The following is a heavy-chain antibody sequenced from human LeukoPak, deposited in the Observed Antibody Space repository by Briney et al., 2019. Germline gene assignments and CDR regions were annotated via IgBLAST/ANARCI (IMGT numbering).Heavy chain of an antibody. CDR2: IYYSGST. CDR1: GGSISSGGYY. V-gene: IGHV4-31*03. J-gene: IGHJ4*02. Sequence: SQTLSLTCTVSGGSISSGGYYWSWIRQHPGKGLEWIGYIYYSGSTYYNPSLKSRVIISVDTSKNQFSLKLNSVTAADTAVYYCARDSMATTPDYWGQGTPVTVSS. CDR3: ARDSMATTPDY. D-gene: IGHD5-24*01.